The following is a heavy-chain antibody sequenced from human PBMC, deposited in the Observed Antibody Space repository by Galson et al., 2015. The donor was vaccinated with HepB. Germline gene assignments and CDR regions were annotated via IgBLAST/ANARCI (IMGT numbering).Heavy chain of an antibody. D-gene: IGHD2-15*01. Sequence: SLRLSCAASGFTFSDYYMTWIRQAPGKGLEWVSYISGGSSAIYYADSVKGRFTISRDNAKNSLSLQMNSLRAEDTAVYYCAKDKAGGGSCEYFQHWGQGTLVTVSS. CDR1: GFTFSDYY. CDR2: ISGGSSAI. V-gene: IGHV3-11*01. CDR3: AKDKAGGGSCEYFQH. J-gene: IGHJ1*01.